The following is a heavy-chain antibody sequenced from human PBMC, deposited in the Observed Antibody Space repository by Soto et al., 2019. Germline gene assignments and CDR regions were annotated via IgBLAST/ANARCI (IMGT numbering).Heavy chain of an antibody. CDR3: VVYSSSWYVLPIDY. Sequence: GGSLRLSCAASGFTFSDYYMSWIRQAPGKGLEWVSYISSSSSYTNYADSVKGRFTISRDNAKNSLYLQMNSLRAEDTAVYYCVVYSSSWYVLPIDYWGQGTLVTVSS. CDR1: GFTFSDYY. V-gene: IGHV3-11*06. CDR2: ISSSSSYT. J-gene: IGHJ4*02. D-gene: IGHD6-13*01.